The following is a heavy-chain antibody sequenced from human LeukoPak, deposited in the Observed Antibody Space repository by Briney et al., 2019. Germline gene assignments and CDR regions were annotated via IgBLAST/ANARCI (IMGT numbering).Heavy chain of an antibody. CDR2: IYFSGST. CDR1: GGSISTNY. CDR3: ARGSAAPAPFDY. D-gene: IGHD2-15*01. J-gene: IGHJ4*02. Sequence: PSETLSLTCTVSGGSISTNYWNWIRQPAGKGLEWIGRIYFSGSTNYNPSLERRVTLSVDTSKNQFSLNLSSVTAADTAMYYCARGSAAPAPFDYWGQGTLVTVSS. V-gene: IGHV4-4*07.